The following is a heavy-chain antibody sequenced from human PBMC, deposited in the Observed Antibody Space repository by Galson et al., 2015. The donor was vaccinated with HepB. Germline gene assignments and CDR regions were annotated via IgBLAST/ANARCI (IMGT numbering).Heavy chain of an antibody. CDR3: ARGPTTVSIPFWYFDL. Sequence: SVKVSCKASGHTFTTYSISWVRHAPGQGLEWMGGIIPFYGTTNYAKNFQGRVTITADESMSTAYIELSSLRSEDTAVYYCARGPTTVSIPFWYFDLWGRGTLVTVSS. CDR1: GHTFTTYS. V-gene: IGHV1-69*13. J-gene: IGHJ2*01. CDR2: IIPFYGTT. D-gene: IGHD4-17*01.